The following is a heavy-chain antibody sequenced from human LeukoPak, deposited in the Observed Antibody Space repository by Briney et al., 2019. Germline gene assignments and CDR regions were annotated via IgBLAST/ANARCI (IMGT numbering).Heavy chain of an antibody. D-gene: IGHD6-13*01. CDR3: ARGSVAAGTRYFDF. CDR1: GGSISSYY. V-gene: IGHV4-4*07. J-gene: IGHJ4*02. CDR2: IQISENN. Sequence: PSETLSLTCSVFGGSISSYYWTWIRQPAGKGLEWIGRIQISENNNYNPSLKSRVTLSLDTSKNQFSLKLTSVTTADTATYYCARGSVAAGTRYFDFWGQGTLVTVSS.